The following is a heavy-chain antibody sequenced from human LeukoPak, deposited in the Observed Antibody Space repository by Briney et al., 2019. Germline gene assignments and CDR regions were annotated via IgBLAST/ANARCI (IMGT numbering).Heavy chain of an antibody. Sequence: AGGSLRLSCAASGFTFSDYYMSWIRQAPGKGLEWVSHIINSDSTIYYADSVRGRFTISRDNGKNSLYLEMNSLRAEDTAVYYCARVSVEGSGSYWYYFDYWGQGTLVTVSS. V-gene: IGHV3-11*01. D-gene: IGHD3-10*01. CDR1: GFTFSDYY. CDR2: IINSDSTI. J-gene: IGHJ4*02. CDR3: ARVSVEGSGSYWYYFDY.